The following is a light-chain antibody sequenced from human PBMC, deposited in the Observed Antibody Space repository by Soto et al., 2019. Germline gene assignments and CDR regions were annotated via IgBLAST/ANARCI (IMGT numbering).Light chain of an antibody. CDR3: QQYGSSPRT. Sequence: EILFTQSPGTLXXXXXXXXXXXXXXSQSVSSSYLAWYQQKPGQAPRLLIYGASSRATGIPDRFSGSGSGTDFTLTISRLEPEDFAVYYCQQYGSSPRTFGQGTKVDIK. CDR1: QSVSSSY. CDR2: GAS. V-gene: IGKV3-20*01. J-gene: IGKJ1*01.